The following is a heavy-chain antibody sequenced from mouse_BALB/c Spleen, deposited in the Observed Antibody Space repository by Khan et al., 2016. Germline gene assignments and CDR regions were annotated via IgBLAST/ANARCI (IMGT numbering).Heavy chain of an antibody. CDR2: ISYSGST. J-gene: IGHJ4*01. Sequence: EVQLVESGPSLVKPSQTLSLTCSVTGDSITSGYWNWIRKFPGNKLEYMGYISYSGSTYYNPSLKSRISITRDTSKNQYYLQLNSVTTEDTATYXCARYDGSSYVRAMDYWGHGTSVTVSS. CDR3: ARYDGSSYVRAMDY. V-gene: IGHV3-8*02. CDR1: GDSITSGY. D-gene: IGHD1-1*01.